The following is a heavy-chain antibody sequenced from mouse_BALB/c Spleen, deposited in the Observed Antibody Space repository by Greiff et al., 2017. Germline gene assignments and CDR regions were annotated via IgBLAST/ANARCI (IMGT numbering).Heavy chain of an antibody. CDR1: GFTFTDYY. CDR3: ARASLLRPSFAY. D-gene: IGHD1-2*01. Sequence: EVQLVESGGGLVQPGGSLRLSCATSGFTFTDYYMSWVRQPPGKALEWLGFIRNKANSYTIEYSASVKGRFTISRDNSQSILYLQMNTLRAEDSATYYCARASLLRPSFAYWGQGSLVTVSA. V-gene: IGHV7-3*02. J-gene: IGHJ3*01. CDR2: IRNKANSYTI.